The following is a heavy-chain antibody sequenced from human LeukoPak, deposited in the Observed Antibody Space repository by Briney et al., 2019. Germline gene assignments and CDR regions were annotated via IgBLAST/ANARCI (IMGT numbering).Heavy chain of an antibody. CDR1: GFTFSSYG. Sequence: GGSLRLSCAASGFTFSSYGMHWVRQAPGKGLEWVAIISYDGSNKYYADSVQGRFTISRDNSKNTLYLQMNSLRAEDTAVYYCARDQAGYFDYWGQGNLVTVSS. CDR3: ARDQAGYFDY. J-gene: IGHJ4*02. V-gene: IGHV3-30*03. CDR2: ISYDGSNK.